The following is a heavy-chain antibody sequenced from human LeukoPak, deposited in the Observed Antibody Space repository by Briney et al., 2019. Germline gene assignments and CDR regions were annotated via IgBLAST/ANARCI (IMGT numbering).Heavy chain of an antibody. CDR3: ARGRAWFGELKNYFDY. V-gene: IGHV4-4*02. CDR1: GGSISSSNW. J-gene: IGHJ4*02. CDR2: IYHSGST. D-gene: IGHD3-10*01. Sequence: SGTLSLTCAVSGGSISSSNWWSWVRQPPGKGLERIGEIYHSGSTNYNPSLKSRVTISVDKSKNQFSLKLSSVTAADTAVYYCARGRAWFGELKNYFDYWGQGTLVTVSS.